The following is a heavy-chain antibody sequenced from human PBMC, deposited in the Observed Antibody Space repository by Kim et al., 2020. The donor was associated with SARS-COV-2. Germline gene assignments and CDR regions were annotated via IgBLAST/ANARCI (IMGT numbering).Heavy chain of an antibody. D-gene: IGHD3-10*01. CDR3: ARRLTYYYGSGVAFDI. J-gene: IGHJ3*02. V-gene: IGHV5-51*01. Sequence: SFQGQVTISADKSISTAYLQWSSLKSSDTAMYYCARRLTYYYGSGVAFDIWGQGTMVTVSS.